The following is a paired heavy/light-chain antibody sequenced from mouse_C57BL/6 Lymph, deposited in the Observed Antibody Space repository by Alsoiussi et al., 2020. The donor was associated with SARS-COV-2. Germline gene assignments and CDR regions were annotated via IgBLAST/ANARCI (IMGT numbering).Heavy chain of an antibody. J-gene: IGHJ3*01. V-gene: IGHV1-80*01. CDR1: GYAFSSYW. CDR3: ARWGYDGPKGWFAY. Sequence: QVQLQQSGAELVKPGASVKISCKASGYAFSSYWMNWVKQRPGKGLEWIGQIYPGDGDTNYNGKFKGKATLTADKSSSTAYMQLSSLTSEDSAVYFCARWGYDGPKGWFAYWGQGTLVTVSA. CDR2: IYPGDGDT. D-gene: IGHD2-2*01.
Light chain of an antibody. CDR3: QQDYSSPFT. CDR1: QSVSND. V-gene: IGKV6-32*01. Sequence: IVMTQTPKFLLVSAGDRITITCKASQSVSNDVAWYQQRPGQSPKLLIYYASNPYTGVPDRFTGSGYGTDFTFTISTVQAEDLAVYFCQQDYSSPFTFGSGTKLEMK. J-gene: IGKJ4*01. CDR2: YAS.